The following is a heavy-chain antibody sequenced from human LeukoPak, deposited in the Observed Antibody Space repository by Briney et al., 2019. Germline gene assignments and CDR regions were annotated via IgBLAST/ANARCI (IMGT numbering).Heavy chain of an antibody. D-gene: IGHD5-24*01. CDR3: ASRDKGYYYGMDV. V-gene: IGHV3-66*01. CDR2: IYSGGST. CDR1: GFTVSSNY. J-gene: IGHJ6*02. Sequence: GGSLRLSCAASGFTVSSNYMSWVRHTPGKGLEWVSLIYSGGSTYYADSVKGRFTISRDNSKNTLYLQMNSLRAEDTAVYYCASRDKGYYYGMDVWGQGTTVTVSS.